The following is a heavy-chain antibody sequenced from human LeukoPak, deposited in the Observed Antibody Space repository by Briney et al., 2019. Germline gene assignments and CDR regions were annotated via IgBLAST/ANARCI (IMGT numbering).Heavy chain of an antibody. V-gene: IGHV3-23*01. Sequence: QTGGSLRLSCAASGFTFSSYAMSWVRQAPGKGLEWGSAISGSGGSTYYADSVKGRFTISRDNSKNTLYLQMNSLRAEDTAVYYCAKAKHSSSWYLLDYWGQGTLVTVSS. J-gene: IGHJ4*02. CDR2: ISGSGGST. CDR3: AKAKHSSSWYLLDY. CDR1: GFTFSSYA. D-gene: IGHD6-13*01.